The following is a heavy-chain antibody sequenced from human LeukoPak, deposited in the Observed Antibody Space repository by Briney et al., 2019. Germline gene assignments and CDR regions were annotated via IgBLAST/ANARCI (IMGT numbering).Heavy chain of an antibody. CDR1: GFTFSSYG. V-gene: IGHV3-33*06. Sequence: GALRLSCAASGFTFSSYGMHWVRQAPGKGLEWVAVLWYEGSNKYYADSVKGRFTISRDNSKNTLYLQMNSLRAEDTAVYYCAKDRRSQWLVRDFDYWGQGTLVTVSS. CDR3: AKDRRSQWLVRDFDY. J-gene: IGHJ4*02. D-gene: IGHD6-19*01. CDR2: LWYEGSNK.